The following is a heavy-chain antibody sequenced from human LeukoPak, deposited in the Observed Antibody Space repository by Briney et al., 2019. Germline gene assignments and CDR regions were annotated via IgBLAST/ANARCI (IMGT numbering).Heavy chain of an antibody. CDR2: IDWDDDK. CDR1: GGSISSGDYY. J-gene: IGHJ4*02. Sequence: TLSLTCTVSGGSISSGDYYWNWIRQPPGKALEWLARIDWDDDKYYSTSLKTRLTISKDTSKNQVVLTMTNMDPVDTATYYCARITMVRGVLFPDYWGQGTLVTVSS. D-gene: IGHD3-10*01. CDR3: ARITMVRGVLFPDY. V-gene: IGHV2-70*11.